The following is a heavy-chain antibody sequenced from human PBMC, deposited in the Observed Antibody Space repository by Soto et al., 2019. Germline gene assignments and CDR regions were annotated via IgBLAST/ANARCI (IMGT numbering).Heavy chain of an antibody. D-gene: IGHD3-3*01. Sequence: SETLSLTCAVYGGSFSGYYWSWIRQPPGKGLEWIGEINHSGSTNYNPSLKSRVTISVDTSKNQFSLKLSSVTAADTAVYYCARGRFYDFWSGYYTAYNWFDPWGQGTLVTVSS. CDR3: ARGRFYDFWSGYYTAYNWFDP. J-gene: IGHJ5*02. V-gene: IGHV4-34*01. CDR1: GGSFSGYY. CDR2: INHSGST.